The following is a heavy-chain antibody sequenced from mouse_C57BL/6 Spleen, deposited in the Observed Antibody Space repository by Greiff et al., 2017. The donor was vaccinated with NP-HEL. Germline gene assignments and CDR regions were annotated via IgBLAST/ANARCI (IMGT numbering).Heavy chain of an antibody. Sequence: QVQLKESGPELVKPGASVKLSCKASGYTFTSYDINWVKQRPGQGLEWIGWIYPRDGSTKYNEKFKGKATLTVDTSSSTAYMELHSLTSEDSAVYFCARGSRPYYFDYWGQGTTLTVSS. CDR1: GYTFTSYD. V-gene: IGHV1-85*01. J-gene: IGHJ2*01. CDR3: ARGSRPYYFDY. CDR2: IYPRDGST.